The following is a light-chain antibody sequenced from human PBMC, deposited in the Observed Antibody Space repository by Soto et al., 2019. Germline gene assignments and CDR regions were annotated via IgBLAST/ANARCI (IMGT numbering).Light chain of an antibody. CDR1: QSFSNTY. Sequence: EIVLTQSPGTLSLSPGERATLSCRASQSFSNTYLGWYQQKPGQAPRLLIYAASYRATGIPDRFSGSGSGTGFTLTISRLEPEDFAVYYCQHYGSSPYTFGQGTKLEIK. V-gene: IGKV3-20*01. CDR2: AAS. J-gene: IGKJ2*01. CDR3: QHYGSSPYT.